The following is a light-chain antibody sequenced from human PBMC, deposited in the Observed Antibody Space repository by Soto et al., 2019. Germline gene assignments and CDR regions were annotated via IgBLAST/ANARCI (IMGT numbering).Light chain of an antibody. CDR3: QQYENLPT. V-gene: IGKV1-33*01. Sequence: QMTQCSSSLSPSAVARVTITCQASQNINNYLNRYQQKPGRAPKLLIYDASNLEAGVPSRFRGSGSGTDFTFTISRLQPEDIATYYCQQYENLPTFGQGTRLEIK. CDR1: QNINNY. CDR2: DAS. J-gene: IGKJ5*01.